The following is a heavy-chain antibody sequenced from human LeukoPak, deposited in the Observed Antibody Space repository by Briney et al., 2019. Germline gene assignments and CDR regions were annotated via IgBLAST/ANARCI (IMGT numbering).Heavy chain of an antibody. D-gene: IGHD3-10*01. J-gene: IGHJ4*02. V-gene: IGHV4-59*01. CDR1: GGSISSYY. CDR3: ARLGPGGHGEFDY. CDR2: IFYTGIT. Sequence: SETLSLTCTVSGGSISSYYWTWVRQPPGKGLEWIAYIFYTGITNYNPSLKSRVTISVDTSKTQFSLRLTSVTPADTAVYYCARLGPGGHGEFDYWGQGSLVTVSS.